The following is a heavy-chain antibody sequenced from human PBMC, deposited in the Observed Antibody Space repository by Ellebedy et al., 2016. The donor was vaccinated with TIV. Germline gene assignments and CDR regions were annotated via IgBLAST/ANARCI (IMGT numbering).Heavy chain of an antibody. J-gene: IGHJ6*02. D-gene: IGHD4-17*01. CDR1: GFTFRNHD. V-gene: IGHV3-74*01. CDR3: AREVDTSTADGLDV. CDR2: MNSDGSIT. Sequence: GESLKISCAASGFTFRNHDMNWVRQAPGKGLEWVSRMNSDGSITRFADSVRGRFTISRDNAKNMLYLQMSSLTAEDTAVYYCAREVDTSTADGLDVWGQGTTVTVSS.